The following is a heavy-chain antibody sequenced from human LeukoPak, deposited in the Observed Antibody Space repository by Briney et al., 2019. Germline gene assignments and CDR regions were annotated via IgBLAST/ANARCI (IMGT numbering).Heavy chain of an antibody. D-gene: IGHD3-10*01. CDR2: ISGSGGST. J-gene: IGHJ4*02. CDR1: GFTFSSYA. Sequence: GGSLRLSCAASGFTFSSYAMSWVRQAPGKGLEWVSAISGSGGSTYYADSVKGRFTISRDNAKNSVHLQMASLRDEDTAVYYCARDPDYYGSGTYFNHYFDYWGQGTLVTVSS. V-gene: IGHV3-23*01. CDR3: ARDPDYYGSGTYFNHYFDY.